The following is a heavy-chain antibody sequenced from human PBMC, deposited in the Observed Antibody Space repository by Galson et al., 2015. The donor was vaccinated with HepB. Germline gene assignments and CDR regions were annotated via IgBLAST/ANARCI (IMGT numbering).Heavy chain of an antibody. CDR1: GGTFSSYA. V-gene: IGHV1-69*10. CDR3: AREEGGSSWYYNWFDP. Sequence: SVKVSCKASGGTFSSYAISWVRQAPGQGLEWMGGIIPILGIANYAQKFQGRVTITADESTSTAYMELSSLRSEDTAVYYCAREEGGSSWYYNWFDPWGQGTLVTVSS. CDR2: IIPILGIA. J-gene: IGHJ5*02. D-gene: IGHD6-13*01.